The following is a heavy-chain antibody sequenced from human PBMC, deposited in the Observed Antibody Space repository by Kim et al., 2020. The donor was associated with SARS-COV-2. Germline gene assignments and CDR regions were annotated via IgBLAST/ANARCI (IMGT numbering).Heavy chain of an antibody. CDR3: ARGRQLVAPHWYFDL. Sequence: SETLSLTCAVYGGSFSGYYWSWIRQPPGKGLEWIGEINHSGSTNYNPSLKSRVTISVDTSKNQFSLKLSSVTAADTAVYYCARGRQLVAPHWYFDLWGRGTLVTVSS. CDR1: GGSFSGYY. D-gene: IGHD6-6*01. V-gene: IGHV4-34*01. CDR2: INHSGST. J-gene: IGHJ2*01.